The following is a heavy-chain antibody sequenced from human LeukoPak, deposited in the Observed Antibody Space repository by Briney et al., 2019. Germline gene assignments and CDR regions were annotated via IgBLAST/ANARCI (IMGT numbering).Heavy chain of an antibody. J-gene: IGHJ5*02. D-gene: IGHD6-6*01. CDR2: IRSKAYGGTT. CDR3: TRDTYSSSP. Sequence: PGRSLRLSCTASGFTFDDYAMSWVRQAPGKGLEWVGFIRSKAYGGTTEYAASVKGRFTTSRDDSKSIAYLQMNSLKTEDTAVYYCTRDTYSSSPWGQGTLVTVSS. CDR1: GFTFDDYA. V-gene: IGHV3-49*04.